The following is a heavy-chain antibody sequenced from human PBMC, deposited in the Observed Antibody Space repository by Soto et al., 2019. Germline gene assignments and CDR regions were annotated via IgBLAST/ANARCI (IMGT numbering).Heavy chain of an antibody. J-gene: IGHJ4*02. V-gene: IGHV4-31*03. Sequence: QVQLQESGPGLVKPSQTLSLTCTVSGGSISSGDYYWSWIRQHPGKGLEWIGYLYYSGSTYYNPSLKSRVTISVDTSKNQCPLKLSSVTAADTAVYYCARWPQLEPRFDYWGQGTLVTVSS. D-gene: IGHD1-1*01. CDR2: LYYSGST. CDR1: GGSISSGDYY. CDR3: ARWPQLEPRFDY.